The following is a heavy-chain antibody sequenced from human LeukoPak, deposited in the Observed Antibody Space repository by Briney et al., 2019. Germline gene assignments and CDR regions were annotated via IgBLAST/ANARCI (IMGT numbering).Heavy chain of an antibody. Sequence: ETLSLTCAVYGGSFSGYYWSWIRQPPGKGLEWIGEINHSGSTNYNPSLKSRVTISVDKPKNQFSLKLSSVTAADTAVYYCARVPPAYYYDSSGYSRGVRFDPWGQGTLAPVSS. CDR2: INHSGST. D-gene: IGHD3-22*01. V-gene: IGHV4-34*01. CDR1: GGSFSGYY. CDR3: ARVPPAYYYDSSGYSRGVRFDP. J-gene: IGHJ5*02.